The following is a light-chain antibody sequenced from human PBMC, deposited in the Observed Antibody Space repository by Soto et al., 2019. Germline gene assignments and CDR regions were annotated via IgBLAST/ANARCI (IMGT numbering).Light chain of an antibody. CDR1: SGHSSNA. J-gene: IGLJ3*02. V-gene: IGLV4-69*01. CDR2: LNSDGSH. CDR3: QTWGTGIHWV. Sequence: QLVLTQSPSASASLGASVKLTCTLSSGHSSNAIAWHQQQPEKGPRYLMKLNSDGSHSKGDGIPGRFSGSSSGAERYLTISSLQSEDEADYYCQTWGTGIHWVFGGGTQLTVL.